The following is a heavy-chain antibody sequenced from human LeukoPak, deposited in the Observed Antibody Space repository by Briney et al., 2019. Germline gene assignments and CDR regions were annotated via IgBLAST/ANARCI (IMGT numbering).Heavy chain of an antibody. D-gene: IGHD2-15*01. CDR2: ISGSGGST. V-gene: IGHV3-23*01. CDR1: GFTFSSYA. J-gene: IGHJ6*02. Sequence: GGSLRLSCAASGFTFSSYAMSWVRQAPGKGLEWVSAISGSGGSTYYADSVKGRFTISRDNSKNTLYLQMNSLRAEDTAVYYCAKDLVVVAATLFTHYGMDVWGQGTTVTVSS. CDR3: AKDLVVVAATLFTHYGMDV.